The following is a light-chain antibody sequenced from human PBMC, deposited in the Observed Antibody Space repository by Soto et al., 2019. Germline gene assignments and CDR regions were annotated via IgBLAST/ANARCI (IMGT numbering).Light chain of an antibody. V-gene: IGKV3-11*01. CDR1: QSVGYF. J-gene: IGKJ4*01. CDR2: DAS. Sequence: EIVLTQSPATLSLSPGERATLSCRASQSVGYFLAWYQQKPGQAPRLLIYDASNRATGVPARFTGSGSGTDFSLTISSPEPEDFAVYYCQQRSNWPPSLSFGGGTRVEIK. CDR3: QQRSNWPPSLS.